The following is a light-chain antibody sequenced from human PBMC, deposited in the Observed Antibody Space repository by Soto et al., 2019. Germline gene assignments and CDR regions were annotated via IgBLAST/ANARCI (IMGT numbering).Light chain of an antibody. CDR1: QSVTSSY. CDR2: FAS. CDR3: QQYGSSTLT. Sequence: EIVLPQSPGTLSLSPGERATLSCRATQSVTSSYLAWYQQKPGQPPRLLIYFASRRATGIPDRFSGSGSGTDFTLPISRLEPEDFAVYLCQQYGSSTLTFGGGTKVE. V-gene: IGKV3-20*01. J-gene: IGKJ4*01.